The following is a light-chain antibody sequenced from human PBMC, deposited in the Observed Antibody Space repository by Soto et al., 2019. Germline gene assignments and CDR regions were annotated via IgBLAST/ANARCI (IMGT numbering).Light chain of an antibody. CDR3: ISYTGSSTSDV. V-gene: IGLV2-14*01. CDR1: RGDIGSSNY. J-gene: IGLJ1*01. Sequence: QSAPSPPASVSVTPRELINISCSGSRGDIGSSNYVAWCQQFSGKTPKILIYGVSNWSSGVSSRFSGSKSGNTASLTISGLQAEDEADYYLISYTGSSTSDVFGSGTKGTVL. CDR2: GVS.